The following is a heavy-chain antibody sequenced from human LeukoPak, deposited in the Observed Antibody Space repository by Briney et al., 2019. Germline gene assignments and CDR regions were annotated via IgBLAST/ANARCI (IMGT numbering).Heavy chain of an antibody. V-gene: IGHV1-8*01. CDR2: MNPNSGDT. D-gene: IGHD3-16*02. Sequence: ASVKVSCKASGYTFTSYDINWVRQATGQGLEWMGWMNPNSGDTGSAQRFQGRITMTRDTSISTAYMELSSLRSEDTAVYYCARGPLVRLPSSFDPWGQGTLVTVSS. CDR3: ARGPLVRLPSSFDP. J-gene: IGHJ5*02. CDR1: GYTFTSYD.